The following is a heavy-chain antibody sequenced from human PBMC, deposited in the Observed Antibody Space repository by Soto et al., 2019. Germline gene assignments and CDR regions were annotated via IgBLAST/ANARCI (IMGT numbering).Heavy chain of an antibody. D-gene: IGHD1-26*01. J-gene: IGHJ6*02. V-gene: IGHV1-18*01. CDR3: ARQGSWPYYYYGLDV. Sequence: QVQLVQSGPEVKKPGASVKVSCEASGYTFTTSGISCVRQAPGQGREWMGWISTYNGDTNSAQKFQGRVTMTADTSTGTVYMELMSLKSDDTAVYYCARQGSWPYYYYGLDVWGQGTTVTVSS. CDR1: GYTFTTSG. CDR2: ISTYNGDT.